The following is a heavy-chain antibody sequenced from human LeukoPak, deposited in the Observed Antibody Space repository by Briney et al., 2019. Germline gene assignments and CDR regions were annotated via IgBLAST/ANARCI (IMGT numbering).Heavy chain of an antibody. Sequence: GGSLRLSCAAPGFTFSSYAMHWVRQAPGKGLEWVAVISYDGSNKSVKGRFTISRDNSKNTLYLQMNSLRAEDTAVYYCARDVYCSGGSCPVYWGQGTLVTVSS. CDR3: ARDVYCSGGSCPVY. CDR1: GFTFSSYA. J-gene: IGHJ4*02. CDR2: ISYDGSNK. V-gene: IGHV3-30-3*01. D-gene: IGHD2-15*01.